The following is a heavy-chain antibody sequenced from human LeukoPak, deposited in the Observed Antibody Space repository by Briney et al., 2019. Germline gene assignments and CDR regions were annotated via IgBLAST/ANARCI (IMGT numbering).Heavy chain of an antibody. CDR3: AKITVAGTYYYYYYMDV. Sequence: QAGGSLRLSCAASGFTFSSYAMSWVRQAPGKGLEWVSAISGSGGSTYYADSVKGRFTISRDNSKNTLYLQMNSLRAEDTAVYYCAKITVAGTYYYYYYMDVWGKGTTVTVSS. CDR1: GFTFSSYA. J-gene: IGHJ6*03. D-gene: IGHD6-19*01. V-gene: IGHV3-23*01. CDR2: ISGSGGST.